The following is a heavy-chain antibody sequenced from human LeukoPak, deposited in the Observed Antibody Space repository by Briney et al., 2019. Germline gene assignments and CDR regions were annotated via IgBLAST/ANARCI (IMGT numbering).Heavy chain of an antibody. D-gene: IGHD3-16*01. V-gene: IGHV3-53*01. J-gene: IGHJ1*01. CDR1: GFTVSSNY. CDR3: ARVREITFGGGVPD. Sequence: GGSMRLSCAAYGFTVSSNYMSWVRQGPGKGLEWVSVIYSGGSTYYADSVKGRFTISRDNSKNTLYLQMNSLRAEDTAVYYCARVREITFGGGVPDWGQGTLVTFSS. CDR2: IYSGGST.